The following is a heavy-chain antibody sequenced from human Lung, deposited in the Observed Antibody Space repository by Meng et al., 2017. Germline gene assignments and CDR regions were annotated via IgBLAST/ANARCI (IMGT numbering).Heavy chain of an antibody. Sequence: VHLVQSGAEVREPGASVKVSCKASGYPFTNYGISWVRQAPGQGLEWMGWISVYNVNTNYAQKFQGRVTMTTDTSTSTTYMELRSLRSDDTGVYYCARSPYSSGWPNFDSWGQGTLVTVSS. V-gene: IGHV1-18*01. CDR3: ARSPYSSGWPNFDS. CDR2: ISVYNVNT. D-gene: IGHD6-19*01. CDR1: GYPFTNYG. J-gene: IGHJ4*02.